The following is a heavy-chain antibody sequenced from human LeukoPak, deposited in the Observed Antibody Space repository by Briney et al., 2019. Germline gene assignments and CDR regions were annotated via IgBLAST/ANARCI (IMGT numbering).Heavy chain of an antibody. D-gene: IGHD3-16*02. V-gene: IGHV4-59*01. J-gene: IGHJ4*02. Sequence: HPSGTLSLTCTVSGDSLSSYYWTWIRQPPGKGLEWVGYIYYSGSTSYNPSLKSRVTISLDTSKNQFSLKLNSVTAADTAVYYCARDSYVWGSYRYPGYTYDYWGQGTLVTVSS. CDR3: ARDSYVWGSYRYPGYTYDY. CDR1: GDSLSSYY. CDR2: IYYSGST.